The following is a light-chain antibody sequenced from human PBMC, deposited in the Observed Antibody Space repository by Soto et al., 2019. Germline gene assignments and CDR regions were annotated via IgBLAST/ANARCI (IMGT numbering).Light chain of an antibody. CDR3: VVYEYYPHT. CDR2: TAS. Sequence: TQSPSSLSLTEGDRVTITCRASQGIRSELGWYQQKPGKAPNLLIYTASTLQSGVPSRFSGSGSGTDFTLTISSLQAEDCTPYRSVVYEYYPHTFGGGGKV. V-gene: IGKV1-6*01. CDR1: QGIRSE. J-gene: IGKJ4*01.